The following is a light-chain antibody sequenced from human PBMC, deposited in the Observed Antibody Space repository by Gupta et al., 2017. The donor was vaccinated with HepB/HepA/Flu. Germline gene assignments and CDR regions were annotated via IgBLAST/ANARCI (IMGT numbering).Light chain of an antibody. CDR1: TSNIGDNY. CDR2: MNY. V-gene: IGLV1-47*01. J-gene: IGLJ3*02. CDR3: ATWDDSLSGWV. Sequence: QSVLTQPPSASATPGQRVTISCFGSTSNIGDNYVNWYQQHPGTAPRLLIFMNYQRPSGVPDRFSGSKSGTAASLAISGLRSEDEADYHCATWDDSLSGWVFGGGTKLTVL.